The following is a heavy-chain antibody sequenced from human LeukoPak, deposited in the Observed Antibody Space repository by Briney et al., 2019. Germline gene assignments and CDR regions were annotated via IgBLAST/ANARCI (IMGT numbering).Heavy chain of an antibody. CDR3: ARDSKNLFDP. V-gene: IGHV1-2*02. J-gene: IGHJ5*02. CDR2: INPNSGGT. Sequence: GASVKVSCKASGYIFTGYYMHWVRQAPGQGLEWMGWINPNSGGTNYAQKFQGRVSMTRDTSITTAYTELSSLKSDDTAVFYCARDSKNLFDPWGQGTLVTVSS. CDR1: GYIFTGYY.